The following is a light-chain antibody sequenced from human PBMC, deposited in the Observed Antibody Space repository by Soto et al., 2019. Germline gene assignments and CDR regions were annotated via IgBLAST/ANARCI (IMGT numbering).Light chain of an antibody. CDR2: XAS. Sequence: DIQVTQSTSTLSRSVGDRVTITXRVSHTIIIRLSWYQERKGXXTKIXIXXASSXXXXVTSRFDGMGSGTEFTVTISSLNPDDFSAYNCQIYKSYSREFGQGNKLDNK. CDR3: QIYKSYSRE. V-gene: IGKV1-5*03. J-gene: IGKJ1*01. CDR1: HTIIIR.